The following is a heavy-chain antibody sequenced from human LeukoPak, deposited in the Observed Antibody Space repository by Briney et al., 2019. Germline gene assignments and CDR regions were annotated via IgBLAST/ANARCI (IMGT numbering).Heavy chain of an antibody. Sequence: GRSLRLSCAASGFTLDDYAMHWVRRAPGKGLEWVSGISWNSVSIGYADSVKGRFTISRDNAKNSLYLQMNSLRAEDTALYYCAKDISYYDSSGYYGVDYWGQGTLVTVSS. J-gene: IGHJ4*02. CDR1: GFTLDDYA. CDR3: AKDISYYDSSGYYGVDY. V-gene: IGHV3-9*01. CDR2: ISWNSVSI. D-gene: IGHD3-22*01.